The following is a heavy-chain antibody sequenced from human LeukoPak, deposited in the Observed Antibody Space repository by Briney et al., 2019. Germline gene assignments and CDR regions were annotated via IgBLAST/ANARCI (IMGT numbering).Heavy chain of an antibody. CDR2: IYTSGST. V-gene: IGHV4-4*02. Sequence: SETLSLTCAVSGGSISSSNWWSWVRQPPGKGLEWIGRIYTSGSTNYNPSLKSRVTMSVDTSKNQFSLKLSSVTAADTAVYYCARDPRGGAGDFDYWGQGTLVTVSS. CDR1: GGSISSSNW. CDR3: ARDPRGGAGDFDY. J-gene: IGHJ4*02. D-gene: IGHD1-26*01.